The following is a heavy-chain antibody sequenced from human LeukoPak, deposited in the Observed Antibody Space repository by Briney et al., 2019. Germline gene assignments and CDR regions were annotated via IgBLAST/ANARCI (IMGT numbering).Heavy chain of an antibody. V-gene: IGHV5-51*01. CDR2: IYPSDSDT. CDR3: VRGYFFDY. CDR1: GYSFTTYW. Sequence: GESLKISCKGSGYSFTTYWIGWLRQMPGKGLEWLGIIYPSDSDTKYSPSFQGQVTISADKSTSTAYLQWSSLKASDTAMYYCVRGYFFDYWGQGTLVTVSS. J-gene: IGHJ4*02. D-gene: IGHD3-22*01.